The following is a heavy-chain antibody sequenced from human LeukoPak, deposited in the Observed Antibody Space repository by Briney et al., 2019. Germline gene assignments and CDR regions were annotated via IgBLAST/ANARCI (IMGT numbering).Heavy chain of an antibody. D-gene: IGHD2-2*01. V-gene: IGHV3-30*02. CDR1: GFTFGSYS. J-gene: IGHJ4*02. CDR2: VRYDGLKE. CDR3: VKDHRGSTSGYDFDY. Sequence: GGSLRLSCAASGFTFGSYSMNWVRQAPGKGPEWVALVRYDGLKEYYADSVKGRFTISRDNSKSALYLQMNSLTPEDTAVYYCVKDHRGSTSGYDFDYWGQGTLVIVSS.